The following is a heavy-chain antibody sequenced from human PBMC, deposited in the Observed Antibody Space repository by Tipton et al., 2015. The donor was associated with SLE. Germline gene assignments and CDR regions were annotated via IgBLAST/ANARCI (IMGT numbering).Heavy chain of an antibody. CDR3: AKLGSTGAFDI. J-gene: IGHJ3*02. CDR1: GYTFTSYG. V-gene: IGHV1-69*13. CDR2: IIPIFGTA. D-gene: IGHD3-10*01. Sequence: QSGAEVKKPGASVKVSCKASGYTFTSYGISWVRQAPGQGLEWMGRIIPIFGTANYAQKFQGRVTITADESTSTAYMELSSLRSEDTAVYYCAKLGSTGAFDIWGQGTMVTVSS.